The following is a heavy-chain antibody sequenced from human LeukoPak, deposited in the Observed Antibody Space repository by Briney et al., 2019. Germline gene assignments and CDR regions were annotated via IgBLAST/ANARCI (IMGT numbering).Heavy chain of an antibody. CDR1: GYTFTGYC. D-gene: IGHD4-17*01. V-gene: IGHV1-2*02. CDR3: ARGKMNGDDFDY. CDR2: INPNSGT. J-gene: IGHJ4*02. Sequence: VSSVKVSCKASGYTFTGYCMHWVRQAPGQGLEWMGWINPNSGTNYAQKFQGRVTMTRDTSITTAYMELSRLTSDDTAVYYCARGKMNGDDFDYWGQGTLVTVSS.